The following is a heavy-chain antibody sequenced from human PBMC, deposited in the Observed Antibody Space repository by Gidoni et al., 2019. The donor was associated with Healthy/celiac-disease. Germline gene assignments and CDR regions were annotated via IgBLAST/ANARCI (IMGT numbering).Heavy chain of an antibody. V-gene: IGHV3-11*06. CDR3: AGSGGTPGAFDI. CDR1: GSPFSDNY. J-gene: IGHJ3*02. Sequence: QVHLPALGGSLVKPGASLLLPCPASGSPFSDNYMCWISQAPGEGLVWGSYIRSSSSYTNYADSVKGRFTISGDNAKNSLYLQMNSLRAEDTAVYYCAGSGGTPGAFDIWGQGTMVTVSS. CDR2: IRSSSSYT. D-gene: IGHD2-15*01.